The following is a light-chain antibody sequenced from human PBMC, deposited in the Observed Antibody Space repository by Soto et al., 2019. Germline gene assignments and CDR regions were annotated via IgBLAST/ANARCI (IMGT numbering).Light chain of an antibody. CDR1: NSNIASNT. Sequence: QSALTQPPSASETPGQTVSISCSGSNSNIASNTVNWYQHLPGTDPKLLIYYNNQRPSGVPDRFSGSKSGTSASPAISGRQSENESDYYCAAWDHTLKRYVFGTGTKVTVL. CDR2: YNN. J-gene: IGLJ1*01. CDR3: AAWDHTLKRYV. V-gene: IGLV1-44*01.